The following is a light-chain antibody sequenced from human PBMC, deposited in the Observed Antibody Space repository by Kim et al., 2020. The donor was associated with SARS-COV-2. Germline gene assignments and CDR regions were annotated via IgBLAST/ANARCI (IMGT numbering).Light chain of an antibody. V-gene: IGLV2-14*04. CDR3: NSYTTSSTFI. CDR1: SSDVCRYDS. J-gene: IGLJ2*01. CDR2: DVT. Sequence: GQSITISCNGTSSDVCRYDSVSWYQQHPGKAPKLMIYDVTKRPSGVSNRFSGSKSDNTASLTISGLQAEDEADYYCNSYTTSSTFIFGGGTQLTVL.